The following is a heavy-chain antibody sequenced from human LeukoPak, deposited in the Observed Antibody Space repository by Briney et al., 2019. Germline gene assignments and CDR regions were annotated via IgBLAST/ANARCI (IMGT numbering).Heavy chain of an antibody. CDR3: THRKINNCGYYSIDY. CDR1: GFSLTTRGVA. CDR2: IYWDDDE. V-gene: IGHV2-5*02. J-gene: IGHJ4*02. Sequence: SGPTLVRPTQALTLTCTFSGFSLTTRGVAVGWIRQPPGQALEWLAIIYWDDDEDYRPSLKTRLTITKDTSKHQVVLTMTNMYPVDTATYNCTHRKINNCGYYSIDYWGQGILVTVSA. D-gene: IGHD3-3*01.